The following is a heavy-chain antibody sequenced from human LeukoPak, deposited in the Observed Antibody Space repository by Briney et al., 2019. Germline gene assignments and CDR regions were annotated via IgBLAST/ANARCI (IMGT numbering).Heavy chain of an antibody. V-gene: IGHV3-11*04. Sequence: GGSLRLSCAASGFTFSDYYMSWIRQAPGKGLEWRSYISSSGSTKYYADSVKGRFTISRDNAKNSLYLQLNSLRAEDTAVYYCAREEQWLAKFDSWGQGTLVTVSS. CDR2: ISSSGSTK. CDR1: GFTFSDYY. J-gene: IGHJ4*02. D-gene: IGHD6-19*01. CDR3: AREEQWLAKFDS.